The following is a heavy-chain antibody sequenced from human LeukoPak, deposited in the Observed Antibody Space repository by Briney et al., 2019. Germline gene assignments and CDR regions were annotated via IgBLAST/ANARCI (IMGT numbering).Heavy chain of an antibody. CDR3: ARGTLWPYYFDY. CDR2: IYYSGST. Sequence: PSETLSLTCTVSGGSISSSSYYWGWIRQPPGKGLEWIGSIYYSGSTYYNPSLKSRFTISVDTSKNQFSLKLSSVTAADTAVYYCARGTLWPYYFDYWGQGTLVTVSS. J-gene: IGHJ4*02. CDR1: GGSISSSSYY. V-gene: IGHV4-39*07. D-gene: IGHD3-10*01.